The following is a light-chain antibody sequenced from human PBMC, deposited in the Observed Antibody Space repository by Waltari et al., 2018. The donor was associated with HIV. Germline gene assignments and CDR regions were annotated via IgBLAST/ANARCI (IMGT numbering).Light chain of an antibody. CDR1: QSLLLSNGYNY. J-gene: IGKJ5*01. Sequence: DIVMTQTPLSLPVTPGEPASISCRSSQSLLLSNGYNYLSWYLQKPGQSPQLLIYLGSGRASGVPDRFSGRGSGTDFTLKISRVEAEDGGLYYCMQALQTPITFGQGTRLEIK. V-gene: IGKV2-28*01. CDR2: LGS. CDR3: MQALQTPIT.